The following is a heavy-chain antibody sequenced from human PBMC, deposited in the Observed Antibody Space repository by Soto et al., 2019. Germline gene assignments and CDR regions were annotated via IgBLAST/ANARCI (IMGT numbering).Heavy chain of an antibody. D-gene: IGHD1-26*01. CDR1: GYTFTSYY. CDR3: EKEFQWELHAFDI. CDR2: INPSGGST. J-gene: IGHJ3*02. V-gene: IGHV1-46*01. Sequence: ASVKVSCKASGYTFTSYYMHWVRQAPGQGLEWMGIINPSGGSTSYAQKFQGGVTMTRDTSTSTVYMELSSLRSEDTAVYYCEKEFQWELHAFDIWGQGTMVTVSS.